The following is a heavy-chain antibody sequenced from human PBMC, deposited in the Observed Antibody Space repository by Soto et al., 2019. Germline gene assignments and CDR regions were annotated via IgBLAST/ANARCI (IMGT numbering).Heavy chain of an antibody. Sequence: QVQLVESGGGVVQPGRSLRLSCAASGFTFSSYAMHWVRQAPGKGLEWVAVISYDGSNKYYADSAKGRFTISRDNSKNTLYLQMNSLRAEDTAVYYCARGPSSLTRFDYWGQGALGTVSS. V-gene: IGHV3-30-3*01. CDR1: GFTFSSYA. CDR3: ARGPSSLTRFDY. CDR2: ISYDGSNK. J-gene: IGHJ4*02. D-gene: IGHD2-2*01.